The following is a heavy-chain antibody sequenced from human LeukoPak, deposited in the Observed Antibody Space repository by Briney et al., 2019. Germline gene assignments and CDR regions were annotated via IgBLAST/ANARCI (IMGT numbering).Heavy chain of an antibody. CDR2: INTDGSTI. V-gene: IGHV3-74*01. Sequence: GGSLRLSCAASGFTFSDYWLHWVRQAPGKGLVWVSRINTDGSTINYAGSVKGRFTISRDNAKNTLYLQMNSLRAEDTAVYYCARLDDYGDFLDPWGQGTLVTVSS. D-gene: IGHD4-17*01. J-gene: IGHJ5*02. CDR1: GFTFSDYW. CDR3: ARLDDYGDFLDP.